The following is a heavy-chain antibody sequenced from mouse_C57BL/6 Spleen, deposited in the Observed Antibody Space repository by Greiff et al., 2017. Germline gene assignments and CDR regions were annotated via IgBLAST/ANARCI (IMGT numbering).Heavy chain of an antibody. CDR3: ARQRLYGSSCGFAY. Sequence: LVESGPELVKPGASVKISCKASGYSFTDYNMNWVKQSNGKSLEWIGVINPNYGTTSYNQKFKGKATLTVDQSSSTAYMQLNSLTSEDSAVYYCARQRLYGSSCGFAYWGQGTLVTVSA. V-gene: IGHV1-39*01. CDR1: GYSFTDYN. J-gene: IGHJ3*01. D-gene: IGHD1-1*01. CDR2: INPNYGTT.